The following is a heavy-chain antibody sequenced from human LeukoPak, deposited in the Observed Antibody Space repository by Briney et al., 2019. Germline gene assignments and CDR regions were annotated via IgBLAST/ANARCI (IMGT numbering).Heavy chain of an antibody. D-gene: IGHD5-12*01. CDR1: GYTFTSYD. J-gene: IGHJ4*02. CDR3: ARGRLVKRGYSSYPTGNTYYFDY. V-gene: IGHV1-8*01. Sequence: GASVKVSCKASGYTFTSYDINWVRQATGQGLEWMGWMNPNSGNTGYAQKFQGRVTMTRNTSISTAYMELSSLRSEDTAVYYCARGRLVKRGYSSYPTGNTYYFDYWGQGTLVTVSS. CDR2: MNPNSGNT.